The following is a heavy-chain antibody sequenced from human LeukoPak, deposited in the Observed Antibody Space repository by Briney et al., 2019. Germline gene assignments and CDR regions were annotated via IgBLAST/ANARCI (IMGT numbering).Heavy chain of an antibody. D-gene: IGHD3-22*01. CDR1: GFTFSGYW. CDR2: IKQDGSEK. J-gene: IGHJ4*02. CDR3: ARVYDYDSSGYPVGIDY. V-gene: IGHV3-7*01. Sequence: PGGSLRLSCAASGFTFSGYWMSWVRQAPGKGLEWVANIKQDGSEKYYVDSVKGRFTISRDNAKNSLYLQMNSLRAEDTAVYYCARVYDYDSSGYPVGIDYWGQGTLVTVSS.